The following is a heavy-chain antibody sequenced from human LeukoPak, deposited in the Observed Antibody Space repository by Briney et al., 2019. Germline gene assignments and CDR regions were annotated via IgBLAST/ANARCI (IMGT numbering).Heavy chain of an antibody. J-gene: IGHJ6*03. CDR3: ARVAGYYDLGYYMDV. V-gene: IGHV3-7*01. Sequence: AGGSLRLSCAASGFTFSSYWMSWVRQAPGKGLEWVANIKQDGSEKYYVDSVKGRFTISRDNATNSLYLQMNSLRAADTAVYYCARVAGYYDLGYYMDVWGKGTTVTISS. D-gene: IGHD3-22*01. CDR1: GFTFSSYW. CDR2: IKQDGSEK.